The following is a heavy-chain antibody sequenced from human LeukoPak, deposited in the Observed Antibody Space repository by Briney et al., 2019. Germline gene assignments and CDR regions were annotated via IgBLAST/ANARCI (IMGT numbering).Heavy chain of an antibody. CDR3: VRPATGDQGGY. D-gene: IGHD2-21*02. J-gene: IGHJ4*02. V-gene: IGHV5-10-1*01. CDR1: GYSFTSYW. CDR2: IDPSDSYT. Sequence: GESLKISCKGSGYSFTSYWISWVRQMPGKGLEWMGRIDPSDSYTNYSPSFQGHVTISADKSISTAYLQWSSLKASDSAIYYGVRPATGDQGGYWGQGTLVTVSS.